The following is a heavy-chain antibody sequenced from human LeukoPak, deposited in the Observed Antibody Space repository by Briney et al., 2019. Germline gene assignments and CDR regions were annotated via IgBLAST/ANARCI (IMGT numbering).Heavy chain of an antibody. CDR1: GFTFSSYA. Sequence: GGSLRLSCAASGFTFSSYAMSWVRQAPGKGLEWVSAISGSGGSTYYADSVKGRFTISRDNSKNTLYLQMNSLRAEDTAVYYCVRQERQGNWFDPWGQGTLVIVSS. CDR3: VRQERQGNWFDP. V-gene: IGHV3-23*01. J-gene: IGHJ5*02. CDR2: ISGSGGST.